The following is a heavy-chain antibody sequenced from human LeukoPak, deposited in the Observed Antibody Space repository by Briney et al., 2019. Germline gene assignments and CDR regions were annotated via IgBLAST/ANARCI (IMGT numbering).Heavy chain of an antibody. J-gene: IGHJ6*03. CDR3: ARVSPYGSDYYYYYMDV. D-gene: IGHD3-10*01. CDR1: GGSISSHY. V-gene: IGHV4-59*11. Sequence: SETLSLTCTVSGGSISSHYWSWIRQPPGKGLEWIGHIYYSGSTNYNPSLKSRVTISVDTSKNQFSLKLSSVTAADTAVYYCARVSPYGSDYYYYYMDVWGKGTTVTVSS. CDR2: IYYSGST.